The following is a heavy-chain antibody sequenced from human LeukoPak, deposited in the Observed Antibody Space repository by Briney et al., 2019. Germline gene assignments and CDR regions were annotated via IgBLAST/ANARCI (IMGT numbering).Heavy chain of an antibody. D-gene: IGHD6-13*01. CDR3: ARGRIAAAGSGYYYYIDV. J-gene: IGHJ6*03. Sequence: ASVKVSCKASGYTFTSYDIHWVRQATGQGLEWMGWMNPNSGNTGYAQKFQGRVTMTRNTSISTAYMELSSLRSEDTAVYYCARGRIAAAGSGYYYYIDVWGKGTTVTISS. V-gene: IGHV1-8*01. CDR1: GYTFTSYD. CDR2: MNPNSGNT.